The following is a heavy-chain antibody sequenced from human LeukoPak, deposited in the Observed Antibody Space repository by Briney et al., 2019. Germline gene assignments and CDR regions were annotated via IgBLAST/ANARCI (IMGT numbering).Heavy chain of an antibody. Sequence: GGSPRLSCAASGFTFSSYWMSWVRQAPGKGLEWVANINEDGSEKFYVDSVKGRFTISRDSAKNSLYLQMTSLKVDDTAVYYCARDWKQWLADYWGQGILVTASS. CDR2: INEDGSEK. V-gene: IGHV3-7*03. J-gene: IGHJ4*02. D-gene: IGHD6-19*01. CDR3: ARDWKQWLADY. CDR1: GFTFSSYW.